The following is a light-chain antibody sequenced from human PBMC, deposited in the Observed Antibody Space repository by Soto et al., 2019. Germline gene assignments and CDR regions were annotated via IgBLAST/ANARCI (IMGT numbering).Light chain of an antibody. V-gene: IGLV1-51*01. CDR3: GTWDSTLSGV. J-gene: IGLJ1*01. Sequence: QSVLTQPPSVSAAPGQKVTISCSGSSSNIGNNYVSWYQHLPGAAPKLIIYDNDKRSSGIPDRFSGSKSGTSATLDITGLQTGDEAGYYCGTWDSTLSGVFGTGTKVTVL. CDR2: DND. CDR1: SSNIGNNY.